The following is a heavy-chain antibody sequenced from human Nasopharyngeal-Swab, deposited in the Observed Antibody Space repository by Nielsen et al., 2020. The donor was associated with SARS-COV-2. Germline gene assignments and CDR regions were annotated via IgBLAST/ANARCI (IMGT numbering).Heavy chain of an antibody. J-gene: IGHJ6*02. D-gene: IGHD3-3*01. V-gene: IGHV3-15*01. CDR3: TTEGGKYYDFWSGYYGYYGMDV. CDR2: IKSKTDGGTT. Sequence: WIRQPPGKGLEWVGRIKSKTDGGTTDYAAPVKGRFTTSRDDSKNTLYLQMNSLKTEDTAVYYCTTEGGKYYDFWSGYYGYYGMDVWGQGTTVTVSS.